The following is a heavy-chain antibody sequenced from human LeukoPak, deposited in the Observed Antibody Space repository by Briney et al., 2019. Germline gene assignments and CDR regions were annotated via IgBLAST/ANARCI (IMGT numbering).Heavy chain of an antibody. J-gene: IGHJ4*02. Sequence: GGSLRLSCAASGFTFSTFAMTWVRQAPGKGLEWVSSISSSSSYIYYADSVKGRFTISRDNAKNSLYLQMNSLRAEDTAVYYCARVGGHYDILTGYYSLYYFDYWGQGTLVTVFS. CDR1: GFTFSTFA. CDR3: ARVGGHYDILTGYYSLYYFDY. CDR2: ISSSSSYI. D-gene: IGHD3-9*01. V-gene: IGHV3-21*01.